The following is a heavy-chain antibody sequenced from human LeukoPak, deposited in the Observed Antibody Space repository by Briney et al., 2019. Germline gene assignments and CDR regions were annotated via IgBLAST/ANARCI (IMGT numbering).Heavy chain of an antibody. CDR1: GYTFTSYY. Sequence: ASLKVSCKASGYTFTSYYMHWVRQAPGQGLEWMGIINPSGGSTSYAQKFQGRVTMTRDMSTSTVYMELSSLRSEDTAVYYCARDRGLYSSSWYYYYMDVWGKGTTVTVSS. CDR3: ARDRGLYSSSWYYYYMDV. J-gene: IGHJ6*03. V-gene: IGHV1-46*01. D-gene: IGHD6-13*01. CDR2: INPSGGST.